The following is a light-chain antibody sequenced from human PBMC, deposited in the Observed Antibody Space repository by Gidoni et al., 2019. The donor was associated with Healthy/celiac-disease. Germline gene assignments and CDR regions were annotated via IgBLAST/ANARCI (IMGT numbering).Light chain of an antibody. CDR2: KDS. J-gene: IGLJ2*01. CDR3: QSADSSGTYSVV. V-gene: IGLV3-25*03. Sequence: SYELTQPPSVSVSPGQTARITCSGDALPKQYAYWCQQKPVQAPVLVIYKDSERPSGLPERFSGSSSGTTVTLTISGVQAADEADYYCQSADSSGTYSVVFGGGTKLTVL. CDR1: ALPKQY.